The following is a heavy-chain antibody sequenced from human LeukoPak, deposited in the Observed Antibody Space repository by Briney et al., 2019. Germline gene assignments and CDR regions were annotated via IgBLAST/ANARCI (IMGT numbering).Heavy chain of an antibody. V-gene: IGHV3-21*01. CDR3: ARLSDTEGSSTSYRASDI. D-gene: IGHD2-2*01. CDR2: ISSSSKWM. J-gene: IGHJ3*02. Sequence: GGSLRLSCVASEFTFSSYNMNWVLLAPGKGLEWVASISSSSKWMYYTDSVKGRFTISRDNAKNSLYLQMNSLRAEDTAVYYCARLSDTEGSSTSYRASDIWGQGTMVTVSS. CDR1: EFTFSSYN.